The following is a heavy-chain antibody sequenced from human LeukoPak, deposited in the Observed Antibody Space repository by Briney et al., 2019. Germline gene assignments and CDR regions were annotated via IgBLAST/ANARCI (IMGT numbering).Heavy chain of an antibody. J-gene: IGHJ5*02. V-gene: IGHV5-51*01. CDR3: ARGFDTGSSVNRFDP. CDR2: VYPGNSDS. Sequence: GESLKISCKGSGYSFTTHWIAWVRQRPGEGLEWMGIVYPGNSDSRYSPSFQGHVTMSADKSISTAYLQWHSLEASDTAIYFCARGFDTGSSVNRFDPWGQGTLVTVSS. D-gene: IGHD6-13*01. CDR1: GYSFTTHW.